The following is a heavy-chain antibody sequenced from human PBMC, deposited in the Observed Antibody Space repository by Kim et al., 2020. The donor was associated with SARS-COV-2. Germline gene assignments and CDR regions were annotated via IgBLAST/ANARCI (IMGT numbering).Heavy chain of an antibody. V-gene: IGHV3-21*01. Sequence: GGSLRLLCAVSGSFSYSMNWVRQAPGKGLEWVSSISSSGSSTHYADSVKGRFTISRDNAKKSLILQMTSLTAEDTAVYYCVRDTYGANIVTYYNYGMNVWGHGTTATVS. J-gene: IGHJ6*02. CDR3: VRDTYGANIVTYYNYGMNV. D-gene: IGHD3-16*02. CDR2: ISSSGSST. CDR1: GSFSYS.